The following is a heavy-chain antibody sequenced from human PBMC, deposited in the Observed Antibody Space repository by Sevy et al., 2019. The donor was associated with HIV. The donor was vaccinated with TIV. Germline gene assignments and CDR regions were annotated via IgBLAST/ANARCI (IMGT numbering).Heavy chain of an antibody. Sequence: GGSLRLSCAASGFTFSNYWMHWVRQAPGKGLEWVSGISGSGGSTYYADSVKGRFTISRDNSKNTLYLQMNSLRAEETAVYYCAKVGYCSSSSCYSIYYGMDVWGQGTTVTVSS. V-gene: IGHV3-23*01. D-gene: IGHD2-2*02. CDR2: ISGSGGST. CDR1: GFTFSNYW. J-gene: IGHJ6*02. CDR3: AKVGYCSSSSCYSIYYGMDV.